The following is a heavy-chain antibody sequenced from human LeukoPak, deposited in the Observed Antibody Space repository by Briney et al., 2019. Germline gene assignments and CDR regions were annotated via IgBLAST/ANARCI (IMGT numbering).Heavy chain of an antibody. V-gene: IGHV4-39*01. CDR3: ARGRGYYGSGSPRKLDYYFDY. CDR1: GGSISSSSYY. CDR2: IYYSGST. J-gene: IGHJ4*02. Sequence: TSETLSLTCTVSGGSISSSSYYWGWIRQPPGKGLEWIGSIYYSGSTYYNPSLKSRVTISVDTSKNQFSLKLSSVTAADTAVYYCARGRGYYGSGSPRKLDYYFDYWGQGTLVTVSS. D-gene: IGHD3-10*01.